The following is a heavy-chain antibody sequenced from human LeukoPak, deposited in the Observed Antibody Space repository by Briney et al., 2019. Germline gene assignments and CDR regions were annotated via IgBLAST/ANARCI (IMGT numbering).Heavy chain of an antibody. J-gene: IGHJ6*02. CDR1: GFTFSSYA. V-gene: IGHV3-30-3*02. CDR3: AKFSGSGSYYEYYYYGMDV. Sequence: GGSLRLSCAASGFTFSSYAMHWVRQAPGKGLEWVAVISYDGSNKYYADSVKGRFTISRDNSKNTLYLQMNSLRAEDTAVYYCAKFSGSGSYYEYYYYGMDVWGQGTTVTVSS. D-gene: IGHD3-10*01. CDR2: ISYDGSNK.